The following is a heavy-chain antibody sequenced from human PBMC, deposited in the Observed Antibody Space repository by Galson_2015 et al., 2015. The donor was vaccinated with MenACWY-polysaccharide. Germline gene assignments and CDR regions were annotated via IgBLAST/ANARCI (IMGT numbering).Heavy chain of an antibody. CDR3: TRGGWCSFDS. CDR1: GFTFGDHP. Sequence: SLRLSCAASGFTFGDHPMSWFRQAPGKGLEWIGCIRRNADGGTTDYAASVKVRFTIFRDDYKGIVYLQMNSLKTKDTAVYYCTRGGWCSFDSWGQGTQVTVSS. J-gene: IGHJ4*02. CDR2: IRRNADGGTT. D-gene: IGHD2-8*02. V-gene: IGHV3-49*03.